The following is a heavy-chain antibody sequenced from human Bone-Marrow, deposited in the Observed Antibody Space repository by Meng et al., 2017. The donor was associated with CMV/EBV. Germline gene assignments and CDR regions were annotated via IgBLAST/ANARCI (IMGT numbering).Heavy chain of an antibody. Sequence: GGPLRLSCAASGFTFSSYAMHWVRQAPGKGLEWVAVISYDGSNKYYADSVKGRFTISRDNSKNTLYLQMNSLRAEDTAVYYCARDRQLRRLRPSSADVWGQGTTVTVSS. J-gene: IGHJ6*02. D-gene: IGHD3-3*01. CDR2: ISYDGSNK. V-gene: IGHV3-30*04. CDR1: GFTFSSYA. CDR3: ARDRQLRRLRPSSADV.